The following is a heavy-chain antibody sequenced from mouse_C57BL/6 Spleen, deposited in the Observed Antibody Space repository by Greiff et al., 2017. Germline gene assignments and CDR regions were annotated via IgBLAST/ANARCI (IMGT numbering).Heavy chain of an antibody. CDR1: GYTFTDYY. CDR2: LNPNNGGT. Sequence: FQLQQSGPELVKPGASVQISCQASGYTFTDYYMNWVKQSHGKSLEWIGDLNPNNGGTSYNQQFKGKATLTVDKSSSTAYMERRSLTSEDSAVYYCARRNWDVDYWGQGTTRTVSS. D-gene: IGHD4-1*01. CDR3: ARRNWDVDY. V-gene: IGHV1-26*01. J-gene: IGHJ2*01.